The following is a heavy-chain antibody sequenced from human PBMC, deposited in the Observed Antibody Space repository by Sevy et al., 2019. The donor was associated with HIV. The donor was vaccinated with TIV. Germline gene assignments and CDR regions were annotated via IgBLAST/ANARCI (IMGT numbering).Heavy chain of an antibody. J-gene: IGHJ4*02. Sequence: GGSLRLSCAASGFTFSSYGMHWVRQSPGKGLEWVSSITSSGSHMFYADSVKGRFTISRDNARNSLYLQMNSLRAEDTAVYYCASILRTWDDYWGQGTLVTVSS. CDR2: ITSSGSHM. CDR1: GFTFSSYG. V-gene: IGHV3-21*01. D-gene: IGHD3-9*01. CDR3: ASILRTWDDY.